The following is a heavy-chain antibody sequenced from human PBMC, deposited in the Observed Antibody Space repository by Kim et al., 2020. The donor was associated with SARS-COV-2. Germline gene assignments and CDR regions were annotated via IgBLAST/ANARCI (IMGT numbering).Heavy chain of an antibody. V-gene: IGHV3-11*06. J-gene: IGHJ6*02. Sequence: KGRFTISRDNAKNSLYLQMNSLRAEDTAVYYCARDAGYCSGGSCSYGLDVWGQGTTVTVSS. D-gene: IGHD2-15*01. CDR3: ARDAGYCSGGSCSYGLDV.